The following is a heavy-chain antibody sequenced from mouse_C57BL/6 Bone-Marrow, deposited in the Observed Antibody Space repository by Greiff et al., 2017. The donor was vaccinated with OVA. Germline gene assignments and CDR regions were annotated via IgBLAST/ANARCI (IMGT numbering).Heavy chain of an antibody. CDR1: GYAFSSSW. Sequence: VKLQESGPELVKPGASVKISCKASGYAFSSSWMNWVKQRPGKGLEWIGRIYPGDGDTNYNGKFKGKATLTADKSSSTAYMQLSSLTSEDSAVYFCARWVFYYFDYWGQGTTLTVSS. J-gene: IGHJ2*01. CDR2: IYPGDGDT. V-gene: IGHV1-82*01. CDR3: ARWVFYYFDY.